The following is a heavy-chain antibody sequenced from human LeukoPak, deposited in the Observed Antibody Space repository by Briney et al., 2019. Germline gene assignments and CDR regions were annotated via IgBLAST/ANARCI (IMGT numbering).Heavy chain of an antibody. CDR3: ARGWGYMDV. D-gene: IGHD1-26*01. CDR1: GGSISGDY. J-gene: IGHJ6*03. V-gene: IGHV4-4*07. CDR2: INTSGNI. Sequence: SETLSLTCTVSGGSISGDYWSWIRQPAGKGLEWIGRINTSGNINYNPSLKSRVTMSVDTSKNQFPLKLSVTAADTAVYYCARGWGYMDVWGKGTTVTVSS.